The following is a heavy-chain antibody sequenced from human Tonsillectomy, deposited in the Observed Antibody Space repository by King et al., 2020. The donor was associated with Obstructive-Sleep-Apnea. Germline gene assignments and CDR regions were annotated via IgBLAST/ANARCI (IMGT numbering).Heavy chain of an antibody. V-gene: IGHV3-21*01. J-gene: IGHJ5*02. CDR3: AREDAYSSSWDGRNWFDP. CDR2: ISSSSSYI. D-gene: IGHD6-13*01. Sequence: VQLVESGGGLVKPGGSLRLSCAASGFTFSSYNMSWVRQAPGKGLEWVSSISSSSSYIYYADSVKGRFTISRDNAKNSLYLQMNSLRAEDTAVYYCAREDAYSSSWDGRNWFDPWGQGTLVTVSS. CDR1: GFTFSSYN.